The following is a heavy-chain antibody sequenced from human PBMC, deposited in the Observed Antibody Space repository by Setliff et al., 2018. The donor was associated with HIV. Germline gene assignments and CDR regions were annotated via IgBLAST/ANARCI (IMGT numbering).Heavy chain of an antibody. CDR2: ISAYNGNA. V-gene: IGHV1-18*01. CDR1: GYTFPTYA. D-gene: IGHD5-12*01. CDR3: AKGWLPTDYSFFYMDV. Sequence: ASVKVSCKASGYTFPTYAITWVRQAPGQGPEWMGWISAYNGNANYAQKFQGRVTMTTDTSTSTAYMELTSLKFEDTAVYYCAKGWLPTDYSFFYMDVWGKGTTVTVSS. J-gene: IGHJ6*03.